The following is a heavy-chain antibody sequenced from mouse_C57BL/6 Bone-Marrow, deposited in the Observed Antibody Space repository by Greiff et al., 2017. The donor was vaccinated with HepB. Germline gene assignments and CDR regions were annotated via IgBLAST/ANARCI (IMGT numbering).Heavy chain of an antibody. CDR3: ARDWDY. CDR1: GYTFTSYW. CDR2: IYPGSGST. Sequence: QVQLKQPGAELVKPGASVKMSCKASGYTFTSYWINWVKQRPGQGLEWIGDIYPGSGSTNYNEKFKSKATLTVDKSSSTAYMQLRSLTSEDSAVYYCARDWDYWGQGTALTVTS. V-gene: IGHV1-55*01. D-gene: IGHD4-1*01. J-gene: IGHJ2*01.